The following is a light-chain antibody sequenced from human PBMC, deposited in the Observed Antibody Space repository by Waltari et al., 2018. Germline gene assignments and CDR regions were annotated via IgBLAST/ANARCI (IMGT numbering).Light chain of an antibody. CDR3: AAWDDRLNGPV. V-gene: IGLV1-44*01. CDR1: NSNIGSNT. J-gene: IGLJ2*01. Sequence: QSVLTQPPSASGTPGQRVTISCSGTNSNIGSNTVNWYQQVPGTAPKLLINSRNHRPSGVPDRFSGSKSGTSASLAIIGLQSEDEADYFCAAWDDRLNGPVFGGGTQLTVL. CDR2: SRN.